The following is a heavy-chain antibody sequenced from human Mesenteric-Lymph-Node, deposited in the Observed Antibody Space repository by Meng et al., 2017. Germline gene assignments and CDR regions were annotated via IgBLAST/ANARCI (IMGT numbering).Heavy chain of an antibody. J-gene: IGHJ5*02. Sequence: GSLRLSCTVSGGSISRYYWTWIRQPPGKGLEWIGYIYYSGSTNYNPSLKSRVTISVDTSKNQFSLKLSSVTAADTAVYYCARDMNYYDSSGYLVSWGQGTLVTVSS. V-gene: IGHV4-59*01. D-gene: IGHD3-22*01. CDR3: ARDMNYYDSSGYLVS. CDR2: IYYSGST. CDR1: GGSISRYY.